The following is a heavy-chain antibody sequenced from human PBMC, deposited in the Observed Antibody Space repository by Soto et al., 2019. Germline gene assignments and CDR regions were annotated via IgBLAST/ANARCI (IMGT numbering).Heavy chain of an antibody. V-gene: IGHV3-23*01. CDR2: ISGGDRNT. D-gene: IGHD3-3*01. CDR1: GFTFSIYT. CDR3: AKDRGISIFGVASLGFDP. J-gene: IGHJ5*02. Sequence: GGSLRLSCAASGFTFSIYTMNWVRQAPGKGLEWVSAISGGDRNTYYADSVEGRFTISRDNSKNTVYLQMISLRAEDSALYYYAKDRGISIFGVASLGFDPWGQGTLVTVSS.